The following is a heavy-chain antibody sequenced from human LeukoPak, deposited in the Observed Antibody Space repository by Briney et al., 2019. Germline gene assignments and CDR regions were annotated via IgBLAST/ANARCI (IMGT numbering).Heavy chain of an antibody. J-gene: IGHJ4*02. CDR1: GYTFTGYY. Sequence: ASVKVSCKASGYTFTGYYMHWVRQAPGQGLEWMGWINPNSGGTNYAQKIQGRVTMTRDTSISTAYMELSRLRSDDTAVYYCARARLRFSGYCSGGSCYPADYWGQGTLVTVSS. CDR3: ARARLRFSGYCSGGSCYPADY. V-gene: IGHV1-2*02. CDR2: INPNSGGT. D-gene: IGHD2-15*01.